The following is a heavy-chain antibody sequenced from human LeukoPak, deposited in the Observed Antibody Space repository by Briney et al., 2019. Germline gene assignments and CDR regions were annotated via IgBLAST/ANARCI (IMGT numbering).Heavy chain of an antibody. Sequence: SVKVSCKASGGTFSSYAISWVRQAPGQGLEWMGGIIPIFGTANYAQKFQGRVTITADESTSTAYMELSSLRSEDTAVYYCARANLITIFGVVITNWFDPWGQGALVTVSS. V-gene: IGHV1-69*13. CDR2: IIPIFGTA. CDR3: ARANLITIFGVVITNWFDP. D-gene: IGHD3-3*01. J-gene: IGHJ5*02. CDR1: GGTFSSYA.